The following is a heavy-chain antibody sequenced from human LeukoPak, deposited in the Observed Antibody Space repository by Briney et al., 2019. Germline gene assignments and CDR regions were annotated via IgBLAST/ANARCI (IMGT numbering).Heavy chain of an antibody. CDR2: ISGSGGST. V-gene: IGHV3-23*01. D-gene: IGHD1-26*01. CDR1: GFTFSSYA. J-gene: IGHJ4*02. Sequence: GGSLRLSCAASGFTFSSYAMSWVRQAPGKGLEWVSAISGSGGSTYYADSVKGRFTISRDNSKNTLYLQMNSLRAEDTAVYYCAKSGSYYGPIPTRFDYWGQGTLVTVSS. CDR3: AKSGSYYGPIPTRFDY.